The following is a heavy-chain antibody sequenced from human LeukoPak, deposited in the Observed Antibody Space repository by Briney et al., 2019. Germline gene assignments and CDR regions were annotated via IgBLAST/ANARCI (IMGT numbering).Heavy chain of an antibody. CDR2: IYYSGST. CDR3: AGDNYGDYVYNY. CDR1: GGSISSGSYY. V-gene: IGHV4-61*01. D-gene: IGHD4-17*01. Sequence: SETLSLTCTVSGGSISSGSYYWSWIRQPPGKGLEWIGYIYYSGSTNYNPSLKSRVTISVDTSKNQFSLKLSSVTAADTAVYYCAGDNYGDYVYNYWGQGTLVTVSS. J-gene: IGHJ4*02.